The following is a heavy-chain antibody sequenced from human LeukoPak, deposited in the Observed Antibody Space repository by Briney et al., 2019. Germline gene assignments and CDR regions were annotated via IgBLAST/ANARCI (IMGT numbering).Heavy chain of an antibody. CDR3: ARNWRPDS. Sequence: PGECLRLSCAASGFTLSTSALGAVRQSPGKGLEWDSAINTSGGGTYYTESVQGRFTISRDNTKDTLYLQMNSLRVEDTAVYYCARNWRPDSWGQGTLVTVSS. CDR2: INTSGGGT. J-gene: IGHJ5*02. V-gene: IGHV3-23*01. CDR1: GFTLSTSA. D-gene: IGHD3-3*01.